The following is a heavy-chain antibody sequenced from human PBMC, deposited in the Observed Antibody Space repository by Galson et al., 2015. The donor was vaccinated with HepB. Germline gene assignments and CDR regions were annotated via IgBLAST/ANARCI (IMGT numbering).Heavy chain of an antibody. CDR3: ARGDYGDYAIPKGYFQH. Sequence: SLRLSCAASGFTFSSYWMHWVRQAPGKGLVWVSRINSDGSSTSYADSVKGRFTISRDNAKNTLYLQMNSLRAEDTAVYYCARGDYGDYAIPKGYFQHWGQGTLVTVSS. J-gene: IGHJ1*01. CDR2: INSDGSST. CDR1: GFTFSSYW. V-gene: IGHV3-74*01. D-gene: IGHD4-17*01.